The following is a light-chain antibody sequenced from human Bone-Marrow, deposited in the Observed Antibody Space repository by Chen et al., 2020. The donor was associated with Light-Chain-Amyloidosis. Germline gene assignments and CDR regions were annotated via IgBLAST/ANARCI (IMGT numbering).Light chain of an antibody. CDR3: QQYNNWPRT. J-gene: IGKJ1*01. CDR1: QSVSSN. CDR2: GAS. V-gene: IGKV3-15*01. Sequence: IIITTSPAPLPLSPGERATPSCRASQSVSSNLAWYQQKPGQAPRLLIYGASTRATGIPARFSGSGSGTEFTLTSSSMQSEDFAGYYCQQYNNWPRTFGQGTKVEIK.